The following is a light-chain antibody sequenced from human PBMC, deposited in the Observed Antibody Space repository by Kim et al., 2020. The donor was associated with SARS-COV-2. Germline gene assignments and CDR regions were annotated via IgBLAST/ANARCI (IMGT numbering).Light chain of an antibody. CDR1: QSVGSY. Sequence: EIVLTQSPATLSLSPGERATLSCRASQSVGSYLAWYQQRPGQAPRLLIYDASNRATGIPARFSGSGSGTDFTLTINSLEPEDFAVYHCQQRANWPTVTFGGGTKVDIK. V-gene: IGKV3-11*01. CDR2: DAS. J-gene: IGKJ4*01. CDR3: QQRANWPTVT.